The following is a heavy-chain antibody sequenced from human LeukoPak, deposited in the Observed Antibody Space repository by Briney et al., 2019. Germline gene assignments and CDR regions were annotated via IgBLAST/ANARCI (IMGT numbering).Heavy chain of an antibody. Sequence: GGSLRLSCTASGFTFCDYAMSWVRQAPGKGLEWVGFIRSKAYGGTTEYAASVKGRFTISRDDSKSIAYLQMNSLKTEDTAVYYCTRDRPQDYYDSSGYYYPPLFDYWGQGTLVTVSS. J-gene: IGHJ4*02. V-gene: IGHV3-49*04. D-gene: IGHD3-22*01. CDR3: TRDRPQDYYDSSGYYYPPLFDY. CDR2: IRSKAYGGTT. CDR1: GFTFCDYA.